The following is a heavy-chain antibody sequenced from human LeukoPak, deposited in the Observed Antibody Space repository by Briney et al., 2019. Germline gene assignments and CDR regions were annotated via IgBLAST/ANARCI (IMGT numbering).Heavy chain of an antibody. CDR1: GGTFSSYA. CDR3: ARVRDSGSYSYAFDI. V-gene: IGHV1-69*06. J-gene: IGHJ3*02. Sequence: SVKVSCKASGGTFSSYAISWVRQAPGQGLEWMGGIIPIFGTANYAQKFQGRVTITADKSTSTAYMELSSLRSEDTAVYYCARVRDSGSYSYAFDIWGQGTMVTVSS. CDR2: IIPIFGTA. D-gene: IGHD1-26*01.